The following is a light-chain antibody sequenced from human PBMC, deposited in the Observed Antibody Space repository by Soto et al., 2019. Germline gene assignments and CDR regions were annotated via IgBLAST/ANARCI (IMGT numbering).Light chain of an antibody. CDR3: QQTYITPRT. J-gene: IGKJ1*01. CDR2: EAS. CDR1: LTISTY. Sequence: DIQMTQSPSSLSASVGDRFTMTCRASLTISTYLNWYQQKPGKAPNLLIYEASSLQSGAPSRFSGSGSGTDFTLTISSLQPEDFATYYCQQTYITPRTFGQGTKVDIK. V-gene: IGKV1-39*01.